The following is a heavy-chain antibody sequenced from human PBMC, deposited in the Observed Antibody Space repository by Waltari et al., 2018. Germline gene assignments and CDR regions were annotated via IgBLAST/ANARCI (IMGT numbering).Heavy chain of an antibody. CDR1: GGSISSYY. CDR3: ASPSQNLEYSSSSNSWGYYYYYGMDV. Sequence: QVQLQESGPGLVKPSETLSLTCPVSGGSISSYYWSWIRQPPGKGLEWIGYIYYSGSTNYNPSLKSRVTISVDTSKNQFSLKLSSVTAADTAVYYCASPSQNLEYSSSSNSWGYYYYYGMDVWGQGTTVTVSS. CDR2: IYYSGST. V-gene: IGHV4-59*01. D-gene: IGHD6-6*01. J-gene: IGHJ6*02.